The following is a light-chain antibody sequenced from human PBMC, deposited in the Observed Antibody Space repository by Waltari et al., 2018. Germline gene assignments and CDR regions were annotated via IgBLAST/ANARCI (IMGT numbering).Light chain of an antibody. Sequence: DIVMTQFQLSLPVTPGEPASISCRSGQSLLHSNGYNYLDWYLQRPGQSPQLLIYLGSNRASGVPDRFSGSGSGTDFTLKISRVEADDVGVYYCMQTLQTPTFGQGTKVEIK. J-gene: IGKJ1*01. CDR1: QSLLHSNGYNY. V-gene: IGKV2-28*01. CDR2: LGS. CDR3: MQTLQTPT.